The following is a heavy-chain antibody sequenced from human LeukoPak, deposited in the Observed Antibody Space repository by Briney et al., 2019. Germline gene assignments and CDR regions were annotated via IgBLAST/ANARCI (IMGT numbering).Heavy chain of an antibody. CDR2: IGTASDT. V-gene: IGHV3-13*01. J-gene: IGHJ6*03. CDR1: GFTFSSFD. D-gene: IGHD1-1*01. CDR3: ARGPPRGKYYYMDV. Sequence: GGYLRLSCAASGFTFSSFDMHWVRQPTGQGLEWVSTIGTASDTYYPGSVEGRFTLSRDNAKNSLYLQMNSLTAGDTAVYYCARGPPRGKYYYMDVWGKGTTVTVSS.